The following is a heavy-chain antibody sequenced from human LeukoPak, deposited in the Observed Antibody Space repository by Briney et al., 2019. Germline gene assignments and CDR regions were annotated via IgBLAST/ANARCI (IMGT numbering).Heavy chain of an antibody. D-gene: IGHD2-2*01. CDR3: ARPNTEYCSSTSCYGYYYYYYMDV. CDR2: FYPGDSDT. J-gene: IGHJ6*03. Sequence: GESLKISCKGSGYRFTSYWIGWVRQMPGKGLEWMGIFYPGDSDTRYSPSFQGQVTISADKSISTAYLQWSSLKASDTAMYYCARPNTEYCSSTSCYGYYYYYYMDVWGKGTTVTVSS. V-gene: IGHV5-51*01. CDR1: GYRFTSYW.